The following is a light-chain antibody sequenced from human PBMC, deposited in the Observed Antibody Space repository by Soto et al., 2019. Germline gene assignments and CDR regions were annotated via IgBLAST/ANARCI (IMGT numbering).Light chain of an antibody. J-gene: IGKJ3*01. CDR1: QSISNH. CDR3: QQSYSRPPT. CDR2: AAS. V-gene: IGKV1-39*01. Sequence: DIQVTQSPSFRSASVADRVIITYRASQSISNHLNWYQQKPGKARKLLIFAASSLQSGVPSRSSGSRSGPDSTLTISSLQTEDFATYYCQQSYSRPPTFGPGTKWIS.